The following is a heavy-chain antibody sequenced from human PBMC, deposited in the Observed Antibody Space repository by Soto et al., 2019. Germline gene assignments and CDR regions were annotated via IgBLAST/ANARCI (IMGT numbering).Heavy chain of an antibody. CDR3: VKSRGGNNFDFFD. J-gene: IGHJ4*02. CDR1: GFTFSGYA. V-gene: IGHV3-64D*06. CDR2: VRGNGDPP. D-gene: IGHD5-12*01. Sequence: GSLRLSCSASGFTFSGYAMHWVRQAPGKGLEYVSGVRGNGDPPFYADSVKGRFTISRDNSKNTLYLQMSSLSADDTAVYYCVKSRGGNNFDFFDWGQGALVTVSS.